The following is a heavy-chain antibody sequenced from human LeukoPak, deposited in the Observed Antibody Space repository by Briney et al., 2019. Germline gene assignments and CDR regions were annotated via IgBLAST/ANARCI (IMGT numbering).Heavy chain of an antibody. J-gene: IGHJ4*02. D-gene: IGHD1-26*01. CDR2: IKNKAFGGTT. V-gene: IGHV3-49*03. CDR1: GFDFGDYA. Sequence: GGSLRLSCTASGFDFGDYAMNWFRQAPGMGLEWVGLIKNKAFGGTTTYAASVQGRFTISRDDSKSIAHLQMNSLKTEDTAVYYCTKYHRGGGSYEATFDSWGQGTLVTVSS. CDR3: TKYHRGGGSYEATFDS.